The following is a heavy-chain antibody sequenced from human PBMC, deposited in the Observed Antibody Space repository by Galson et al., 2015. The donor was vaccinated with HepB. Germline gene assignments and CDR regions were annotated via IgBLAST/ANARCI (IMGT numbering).Heavy chain of an antibody. J-gene: IGHJ4*02. CDR1: GFNFHESA. Sequence: SLRLSCAASGFNFHESAMSWVRQGPGKSLEWVSGINWNGGTQWYGDSVRGRFTISRDNAKSSVFLEMNSLKVEDTGLYYCARVTAVAGSSFYFDSWGQGNLVTVSS. CDR2: INWNGGTQ. D-gene: IGHD6-19*01. V-gene: IGHV3-20*04. CDR3: ARVTAVAGSSFYFDS.